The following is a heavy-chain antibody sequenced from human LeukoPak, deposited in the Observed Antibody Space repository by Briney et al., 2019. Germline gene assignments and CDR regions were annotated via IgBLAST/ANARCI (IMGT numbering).Heavy chain of an antibody. J-gene: IGHJ3*02. CDR1: AFTLSTYA. CDR3: AKDPNGDYIGALDS. V-gene: IGHV3-23*01. CDR2: ITVSSGTT. Sequence: GGSLRLSCVPSAFTLSTYAMTWVRQAPGRGLEWVSSITVSSGTTNYADSVKGRFTISRDNSKNTLYLQMNSLRADDTAIYYCAKDPNGDYIGALDSWGQGTLVTVSS. D-gene: IGHD2-8*01.